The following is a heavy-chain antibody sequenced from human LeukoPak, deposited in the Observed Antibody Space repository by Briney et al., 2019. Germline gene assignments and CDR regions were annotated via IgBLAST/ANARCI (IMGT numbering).Heavy chain of an antibody. CDR1: GGSFSGYY. Sequence: PSETLSLTCAVYGGSFSGYYWSWIRQPAGKGLEWIGRIYTSGSTNYNPSLKSRVTISVDTSKNQFSLKLSSVTAADTAVYYCAREGGGYCSSTSCYRLNWFDPWGQGTLVTVSS. J-gene: IGHJ5*02. D-gene: IGHD2-2*01. CDR2: IYTSGST. V-gene: IGHV4-4*07. CDR3: AREGGGYCSSTSCYRLNWFDP.